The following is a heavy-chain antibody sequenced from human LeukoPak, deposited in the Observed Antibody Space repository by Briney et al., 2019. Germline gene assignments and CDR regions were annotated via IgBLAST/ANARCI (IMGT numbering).Heavy chain of an antibody. Sequence: ASVKVSCKASGGTFSSYAISWVRQAPGHGLEWLGWISTDSGGTNYAQKFLGRVTMTRDKANTTAYLELTGLTSDDTAVYYCTRHVVTLLRGVTQRRENWFDPWGQGTLVTVSS. CDR2: ISTDSGGT. J-gene: IGHJ5*02. CDR3: TRHVVTLLRGVTQRRENWFDP. CDR1: GGTFSSYA. V-gene: IGHV1-2*02. D-gene: IGHD3-10*01.